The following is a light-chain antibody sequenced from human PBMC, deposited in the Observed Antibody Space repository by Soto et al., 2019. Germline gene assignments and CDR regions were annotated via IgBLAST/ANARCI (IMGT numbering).Light chain of an antibody. J-gene: IGKJ2*01. Sequence: DIEMTQSPLSLSANVGDRVTITCRASQTVHSDLNWYQQKPGKAPKLLISAASTLQRGVPSTFSASWSGTDVELTINSLRVEDFGTYYCQQRFVSPYTFGQGTKLEI. CDR1: QTVHSD. CDR2: AAS. V-gene: IGKV1-39*01. CDR3: QQRFVSPYT.